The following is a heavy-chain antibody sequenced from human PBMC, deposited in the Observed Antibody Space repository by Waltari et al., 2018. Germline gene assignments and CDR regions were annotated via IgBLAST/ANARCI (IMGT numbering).Heavy chain of an antibody. J-gene: IGHJ2*01. CDR3: ARNYGDYATWYFDL. CDR2: IYSGGST. D-gene: IGHD4-17*01. CDR1: GFTFSSYA. V-gene: IGHV3-23*03. Sequence: EVQLLESGGGLVQPGGSLRLSCAASGFTFSSYAMSWVRQAPGKGVVWVSVIYSGGSTYYADSVKGRFTISRDNSKNTLYLQMNSLRAEDTAVYYCARNYGDYATWYFDLWGRGTLVTVSS.